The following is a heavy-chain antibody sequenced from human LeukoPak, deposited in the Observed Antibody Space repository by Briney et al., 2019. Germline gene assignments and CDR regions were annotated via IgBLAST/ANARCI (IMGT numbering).Heavy chain of an antibody. D-gene: IGHD1-26*01. CDR3: ARAYSGSYKRRREAFDI. V-gene: IGHV3-48*03. J-gene: IGHJ3*02. CDR1: GFTFSSYE. CDR2: ISSSGSTI. Sequence: GSLRLSCAAFGFTFSSYEMNWVRQAPGKGLEWVSYISSSGSTIYYADSVKGRFTISRDNAKNSLYLQMNSLRAEDTAVYYCARAYSGSYKRRREAFDIWGQGTMVTVSS.